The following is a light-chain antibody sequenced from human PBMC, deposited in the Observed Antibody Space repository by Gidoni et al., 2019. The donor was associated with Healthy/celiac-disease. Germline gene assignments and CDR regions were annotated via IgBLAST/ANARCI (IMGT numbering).Light chain of an antibody. Sequence: VMTQSPLSLPVTPGEPASISCRSSQSLLHSNGYNYLDWYLQKPGQSPQLLIYWGSNRASGGPDRFSGSGSGTDFTLKISRVEAEDVGVYYCMQALQTTFTCGPGTKVDIK. CDR2: WGS. J-gene: IGKJ3*01. CDR3: MQALQTTFT. V-gene: IGKV2-28*01. CDR1: QSLLHSNGYNY.